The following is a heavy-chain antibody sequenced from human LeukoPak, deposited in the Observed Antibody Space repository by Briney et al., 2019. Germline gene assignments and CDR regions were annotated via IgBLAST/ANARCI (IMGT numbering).Heavy chain of an antibody. V-gene: IGHV3-48*03. CDR2: ISSSGGTI. CDR1: GFTFSTYE. CDR3: ARVGGGYYDSSDAFDI. D-gene: IGHD3-22*01. J-gene: IGHJ3*02. Sequence: GGSLRLSCAASGFTFSTYEMNWVRQAPGKGLEWVSYISSSGGTIYYADSVKGRFTISRDNAKNSLYLQMNSLRAEDTAVYYCARVGGGYYDSSDAFDIWGQGTMVTVSS.